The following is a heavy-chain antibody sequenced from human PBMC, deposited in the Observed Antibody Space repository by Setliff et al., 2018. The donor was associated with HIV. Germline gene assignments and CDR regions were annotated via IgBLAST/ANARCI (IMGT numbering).Heavy chain of an antibody. Sequence: GGSLRLSCAASGFTFSTYGMHWVRQAPGKGLEWVSSVSPGGGTTYYADSVKGRFTISRDNSKNTVFLQMNSLRAEDTAVYFCAKHHYCSGSSCSYDFWGRGTLVTVSS. CDR2: VSPGGGTT. CDR1: GFTFSTYG. D-gene: IGHD2-15*01. J-gene: IGHJ4*02. CDR3: AKHHYCSGSSCSYDF. V-gene: IGHV3-23*01.